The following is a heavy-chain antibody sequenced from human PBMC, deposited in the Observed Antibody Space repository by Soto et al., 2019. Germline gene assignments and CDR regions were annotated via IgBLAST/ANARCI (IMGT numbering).Heavy chain of an antibody. Sequence: SQTLSLTYAISGDSVSSNSAAWNWIRQSPSRGLEWLGRTYYRSKWYNDYAVSVKSRITINPDTSKNQFSLQLNSVTPEDTAVYYCARASRPRELRFFDWLSRHYYYYGMDVWGQGTTVTVSS. D-gene: IGHD3-9*01. J-gene: IGHJ6*02. CDR2: TYYRSKWYN. CDR1: GDSVSSNSAA. V-gene: IGHV6-1*01. CDR3: ARASRPRELRFFDWLSRHYYYYGMDV.